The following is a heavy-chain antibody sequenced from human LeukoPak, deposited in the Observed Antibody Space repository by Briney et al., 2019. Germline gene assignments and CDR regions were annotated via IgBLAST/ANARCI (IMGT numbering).Heavy chain of an antibody. CDR1: GYSFTSYW. CDR3: ARLSAHYDILTGYYFDY. Sequence: LGESLKISCKGSGYSFTSYWIGWVRQMPGKGLEWMGIIYPGDSDTRYSPSFQGQVTISADKSISTAYLQWSSLKASDTAMYYCARLSAHYDILTGYYFDYWGQGTLVTVSS. CDR2: IYPGDSDT. D-gene: IGHD3-9*01. V-gene: IGHV5-51*01. J-gene: IGHJ4*02.